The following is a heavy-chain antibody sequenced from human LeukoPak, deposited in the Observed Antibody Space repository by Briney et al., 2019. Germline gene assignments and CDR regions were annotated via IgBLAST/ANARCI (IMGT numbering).Heavy chain of an antibody. Sequence: ASVKVSCKASGYSFSIFDINWVRQATGQGLEWMGWMNPNSGNTGYAQRFQGRVTMTRNASTSTAYMELRSLRSDDTAVYYCARDYFGTGGTYYYGSGAVIDWFDPWGRGTLVTVSS. CDR2: MNPNSGNT. J-gene: IGHJ5*02. V-gene: IGHV1-8*01. CDR3: ARDYFGTGGTYYYGSGAVIDWFDP. CDR1: GYSFSIFD. D-gene: IGHD3-10*01.